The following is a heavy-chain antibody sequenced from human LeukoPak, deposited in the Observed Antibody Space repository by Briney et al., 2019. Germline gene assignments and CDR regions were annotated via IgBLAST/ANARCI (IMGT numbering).Heavy chain of an antibody. J-gene: IGHJ3*02. V-gene: IGHV1-18*01. Sequence: AAVKVSCKASGYTFTSYGRTGVRQPPGQKGEWGGWINTYNGNAKYAGTLQDRVTMTKDTSTITAYMELRSLTSDDTAVYYCAGALAYCSRTDCHDAFDIWGQGTMVTVSS. CDR1: GYTFTSYG. D-gene: IGHD2-2*01. CDR2: INTYNGNA. CDR3: AGALAYCSRTDCHDAFDI.